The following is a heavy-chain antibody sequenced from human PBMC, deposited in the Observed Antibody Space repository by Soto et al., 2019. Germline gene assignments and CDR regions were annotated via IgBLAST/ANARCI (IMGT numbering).Heavy chain of an antibody. Sequence: QVQLVESGGGVVQPGRSLRLSCAASGFTFSSYAMHWVRQAPGKGLEWVAVISYDGSNKYYADSVKGRFTIYRDNAKNTLYLQMNSLRAEDTAVYYCARDILDRRGYGMDVWGQGTTVTVSS. CDR1: GFTFSSYA. D-gene: IGHD3-22*01. J-gene: IGHJ6*02. CDR3: ARDILDRRGYGMDV. CDR2: ISYDGSNK. V-gene: IGHV3-30-3*01.